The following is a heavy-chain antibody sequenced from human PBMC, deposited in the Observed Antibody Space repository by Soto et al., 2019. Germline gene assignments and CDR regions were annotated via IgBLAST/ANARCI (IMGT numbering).Heavy chain of an antibody. J-gene: IGHJ6*03. D-gene: IGHD2-2*01. CDR3: ARDDVVVVPAAMAASGGNYYYMDV. CDR1: GFTFTIYG. V-gene: IGHV1-18*01. CDR2: ISAYNGNT. Sequence: AAVKVSCKASGFTFTIYGISWVRQAPGQGLERMGWISAYNGNTNYAQKLQGRVTMTTDTSTSTAYMELRSLRSDDTAVYYCARDDVVVVPAAMAASGGNYYYMDVWGKGTTVTVSS.